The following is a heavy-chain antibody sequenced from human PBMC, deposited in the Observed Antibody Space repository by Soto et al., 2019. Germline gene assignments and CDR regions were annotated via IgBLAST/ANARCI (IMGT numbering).Heavy chain of an antibody. CDR1: GFTFSSYA. V-gene: IGHV3-23*01. D-gene: IGHD3-3*01. CDR2: ISGSGGST. CDR3: AKGPTIFGVVIIPDYYYGMYV. Sequence: LRLSCAASGFTFSSYAMSWVRQAPGKGLEWVSAISGSGGSTYYTDSVKGRFTISRDNSKNTLYLQMNSLRAEDTALYYCAKGPTIFGVVIIPDYYYGMYVWGHGTTVTVSS. J-gene: IGHJ6*02.